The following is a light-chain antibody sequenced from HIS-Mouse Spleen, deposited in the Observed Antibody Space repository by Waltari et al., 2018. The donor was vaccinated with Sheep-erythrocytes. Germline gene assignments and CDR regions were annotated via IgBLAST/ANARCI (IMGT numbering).Light chain of an antibody. CDR1: QGIRND. J-gene: IGKJ2*01. CDR2: AAS. Sequence: IQMTQSPSPLSASVGDRATLTCRASQGIRNDLGWSQQKPGKAPKLLIYAASSLQSGVPSRFSGSGSGTDFTLTISSLQPEDFATYYCLQDYNYPYTFGQGTKLEIK. CDR3: LQDYNYPYT. V-gene: IGKV1-6*01.